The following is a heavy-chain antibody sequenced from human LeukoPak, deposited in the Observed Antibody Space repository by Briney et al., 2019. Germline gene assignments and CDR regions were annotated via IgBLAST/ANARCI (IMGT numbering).Heavy chain of an antibody. J-gene: IGHJ5*02. CDR2: INHSGST. D-gene: IGHD2-2*01. V-gene: IGHV4-34*01. CDR1: GGSFSGYY. Sequence: PSETLSLTCAVYGGSFSGYYWSWIRQPPGNGLEWIGEINHSGSTNYNPSLKSRVTISVDTSKNQFSLKLSSVTAADTAVYYCARGLKRYCSSTCCYFLWFDPWGQGTLVTVSS. CDR3: ARGLKRYCSSTCCYFLWFDP.